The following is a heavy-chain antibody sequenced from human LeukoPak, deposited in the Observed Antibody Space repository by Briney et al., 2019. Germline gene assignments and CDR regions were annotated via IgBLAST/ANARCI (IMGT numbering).Heavy chain of an antibody. Sequence: PGGSLRLSCAASGFTFSSYAMSWVRQAPGKGLEWVAFIRPDGNNKNYADSVKGRFTISRDNSKNTLYLQMNSLRAEDTAVYYCANIRGVITEVDYWGQGTLVTVSS. D-gene: IGHD3-10*01. CDR3: ANIRGVITEVDY. J-gene: IGHJ4*02. V-gene: IGHV3-30*02. CDR2: IRPDGNNK. CDR1: GFTFSSYA.